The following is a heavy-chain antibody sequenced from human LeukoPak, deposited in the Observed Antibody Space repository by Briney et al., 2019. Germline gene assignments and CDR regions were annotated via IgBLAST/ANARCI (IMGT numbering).Heavy chain of an antibody. CDR2: INTYNDNT. Sequence: ASVKVSCKASGYNFTNYAITWVRQAPGQGLEWMGGINTYNDNTDSAQKFQGKVTMTTDTSMRTAFMEVRSLTSDDTAVYYCARVTYDTSGYFRGFDYWGQGTRVTVSS. CDR3: ARVTYDTSGYFRGFDY. V-gene: IGHV1-18*04. J-gene: IGHJ4*02. D-gene: IGHD3-22*01. CDR1: GYNFTNYA.